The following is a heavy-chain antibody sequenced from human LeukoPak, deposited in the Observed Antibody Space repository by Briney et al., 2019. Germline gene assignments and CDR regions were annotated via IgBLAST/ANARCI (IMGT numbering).Heavy chain of an antibody. Sequence: SETLSLTCTVSGYSISSAYYWGWIRQPPGKGLEWIGYIYYSGSTNYNPSLKSRVTISVDTSKNQFSLKLSSVTAAGTAVYYCARGGNYDYVWGSYRHAFDIWGQGTMVTVSS. CDR1: GYSISSAYY. CDR3: ARGGNYDYVWGSYRHAFDI. V-gene: IGHV4-61*01. CDR2: IYYSGST. D-gene: IGHD3-16*02. J-gene: IGHJ3*02.